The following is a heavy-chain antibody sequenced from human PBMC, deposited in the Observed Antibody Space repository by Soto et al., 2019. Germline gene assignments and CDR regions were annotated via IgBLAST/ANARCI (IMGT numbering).Heavy chain of an antibody. D-gene: IGHD1-26*01. V-gene: IGHV4-39*01. Sequence: ETLSLTCTVSGGSISSSSYYWGWIRQPPGKGLEWIGSIYYSGSTYYNPSLKSRVTISVDTSKNQFSLKLSSVTAADTAVYYCASPVGDPEGAFDYWGQGTLVTVSS. CDR2: IYYSGST. CDR3: ASPVGDPEGAFDY. CDR1: GGSISSSSYY. J-gene: IGHJ4*02.